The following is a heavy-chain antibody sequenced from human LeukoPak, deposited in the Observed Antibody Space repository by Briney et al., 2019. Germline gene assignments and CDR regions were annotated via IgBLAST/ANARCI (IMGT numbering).Heavy chain of an antibody. J-gene: IGHJ4*02. D-gene: IGHD3-10*01. CDR1: GYTFTGYY. CDR2: INPNSGGT. V-gene: IGHV1-2*02. Sequence: ASVKVSCKASGYTFTGYYMHWVRQAPGQGLEWMGWINPNSGGTNYAQKFQGRVTMTRDTSISTAYMELSRLRSDDTAVYYCARVNYYGSGLDYWGQGTLVTVSS. CDR3: ARVNYYGSGLDY.